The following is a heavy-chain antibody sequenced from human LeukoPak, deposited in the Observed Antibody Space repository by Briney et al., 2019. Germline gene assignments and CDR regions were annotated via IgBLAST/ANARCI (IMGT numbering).Heavy chain of an antibody. CDR3: ATEGPGYCSGGSCDGDAFDI. CDR2: FGSRRSTI. Sequence: GGSLRLSCVASGFAFSSYEMDWVRQAPGKGLEWVSYFGSRRSTIYYADSVKGRFTISRDNAKNSLYLQMDSLRVEDTAVYYCATEGPGYCSGGSCDGDAFDIWGQGTMVTVSS. D-gene: IGHD2-15*01. CDR1: GFAFSSYE. V-gene: IGHV3-48*03. J-gene: IGHJ3*02.